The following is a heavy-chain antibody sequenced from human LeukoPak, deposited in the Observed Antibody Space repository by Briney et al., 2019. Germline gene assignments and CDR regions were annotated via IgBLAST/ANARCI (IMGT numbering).Heavy chain of an antibody. CDR1: GFTFSNYA. CDR2: ISGSGGGT. Sequence: SGGSLRLSCAASGFTFSNYAMNWVRQAPGKGLEWVSGISGSGGGTYYADSVEGRFTISRDNSKNTLFLQMNSLKAEDTAVYYCAKGTQPSRRDGYGASDYWGQGTLVTVSS. D-gene: IGHD5-24*01. J-gene: IGHJ4*02. CDR3: AKGTQPSRRDGYGASDY. V-gene: IGHV3-23*01.